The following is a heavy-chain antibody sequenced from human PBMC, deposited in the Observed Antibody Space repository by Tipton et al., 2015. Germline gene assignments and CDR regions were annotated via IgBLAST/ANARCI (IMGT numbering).Heavy chain of an antibody. V-gene: IGHV4-59*01. CDR1: SDSISKYY. CDR2: IQYSGST. Sequence: TLSLTCSVSSDSISKYYWSWIRQPPGKELEWIGYIQYSGSTNYNPSLKSRVTISVDTSKTQFSLKMSSVTASDTAVYYCAGARGRHGVLFASWGELILVTVSS. CDR3: AGARGRHGVLFAS. J-gene: IGHJ4*02. D-gene: IGHD4-17*01.